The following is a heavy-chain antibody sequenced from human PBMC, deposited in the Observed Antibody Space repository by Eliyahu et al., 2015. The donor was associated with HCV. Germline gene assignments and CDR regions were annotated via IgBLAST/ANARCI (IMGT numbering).Heavy chain of an antibody. CDR2: ISSSSSYI. CDR3: ARANDFWSGYPFAYYYGMDV. D-gene: IGHD3-3*01. J-gene: IGHJ6*02. V-gene: IGHV3-21*01. CDR1: GFTFXSYX. Sequence: EVQLVESGGGLVKPGGSLXLSCAAXGFTFXSYXXNWXRRAPGKGRGXVSSISSSSSYIHYADSVKGRFTISRDNAKNSLYLQMNSLRAEDTAVYYCARANDFWSGYPFAYYYGMDVWGQGTTVTVSS.